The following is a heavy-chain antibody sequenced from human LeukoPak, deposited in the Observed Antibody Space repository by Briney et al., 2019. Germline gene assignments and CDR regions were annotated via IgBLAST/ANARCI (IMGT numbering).Heavy chain of an antibody. CDR3: ARGYCSGGSCYESRGWFDY. CDR1: GFPFSTFW. D-gene: IGHD2-15*01. V-gene: IGHV3-7*03. CDR2: INQDGSEK. J-gene: IGHJ4*02. Sequence: GGSLRLSCAVSGFPFSTFWMSWVRQAPGKGLEWVANINQDGSEKYYVDSVRGRFAISRDNAKNSLYLQMNSLRAEDTAVYFCARGYCSGGSCYESRGWFDYWGQGTLVTVSS.